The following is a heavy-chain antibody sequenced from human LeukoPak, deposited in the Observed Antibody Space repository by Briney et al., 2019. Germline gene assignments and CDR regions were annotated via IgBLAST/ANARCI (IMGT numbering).Heavy chain of an antibody. Sequence: EASVKVSCKASGYTFTTYGITWVRQAPGQGLEWMGWISGYNGNTIYAQKLQGRVTMTTDTSTSTAYMGLRSLRSDDTAVYYCARGDYGGSPDYWGQGTLVTVSS. D-gene: IGHD4-23*01. CDR1: GYTFTTYG. J-gene: IGHJ4*02. CDR2: ISGYNGNT. V-gene: IGHV1-18*01. CDR3: ARGDYGGSPDY.